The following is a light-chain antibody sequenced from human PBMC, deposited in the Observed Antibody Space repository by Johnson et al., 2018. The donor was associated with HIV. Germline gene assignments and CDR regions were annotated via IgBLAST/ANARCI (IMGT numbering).Light chain of an antibody. Sequence: QPVLTQPPSVSAAPGQKVTISCSGNTSKIENNYVSWYQQFPERAPKLLIYDNTKRPSGIPDRFSGSKSDASATLAITGLQTGDEADYYCGTWDSSLRAYVFGTGTKVTVL. CDR1: TSKIENNY. CDR3: GTWDSSLRAYV. CDR2: DNT. J-gene: IGLJ1*01. V-gene: IGLV1-51*01.